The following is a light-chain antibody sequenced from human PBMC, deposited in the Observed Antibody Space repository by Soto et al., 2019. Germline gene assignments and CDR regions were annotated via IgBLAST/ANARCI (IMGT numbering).Light chain of an antibody. CDR3: SALDDSLDIWV. CDR2: NDN. J-gene: IGLJ3*02. Sequence: QSVLTQPPSASGTPGQRVNISCYGSSSNIGSETVNWYQQLPGMAPKLLIYNDNQRRSGVPDRFSGSKSVTSASLALSGLQPEDEADYYCSALDDSLDIWVFGGGTKVTVL. CDR1: SSNIGSET. V-gene: IGLV1-44*01.